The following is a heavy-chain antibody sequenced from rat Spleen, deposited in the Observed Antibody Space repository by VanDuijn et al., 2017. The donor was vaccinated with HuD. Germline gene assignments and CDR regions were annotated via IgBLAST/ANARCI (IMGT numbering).Heavy chain of an antibody. V-gene: IGHV4-2*01. J-gene: IGHJ3*01. CDR2: INKDSRTI. CDR3: AKSLRRGAY. Sequence: EVQLVESGGGLVQPGRSMKLSCAASGFNFNDYWMGWVRQAPGKGLEWIGEINKDSRTIKYNPSLKDKFTISRDNAQNTLYLQMNSLRSEDTATYYCAKSLRRGAYWGQGTLVTVSS. D-gene: IGHD1-11*01. CDR1: GFNFNDYW.